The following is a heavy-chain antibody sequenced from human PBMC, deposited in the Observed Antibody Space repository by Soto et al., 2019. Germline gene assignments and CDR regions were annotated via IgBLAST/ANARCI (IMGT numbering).Heavy chain of an antibody. J-gene: IGHJ4*02. Sequence: QITLKESGPTLVEPTQTLTLTCSFSGFSLGTSGVGVGWIRQPPGKALEYLALIYWDDDKRYNPYLKSRLTIVNDTSKNQVVLTLTNVDPVDTATYFCAHRLIHGGDWSYGDFDYWGQGTQVTVSS. CDR1: GFSLGTSGVG. V-gene: IGHV2-5*02. CDR2: IYWDDDK. D-gene: IGHD2-21*02. CDR3: AHRLIHGGDWSYGDFDY.